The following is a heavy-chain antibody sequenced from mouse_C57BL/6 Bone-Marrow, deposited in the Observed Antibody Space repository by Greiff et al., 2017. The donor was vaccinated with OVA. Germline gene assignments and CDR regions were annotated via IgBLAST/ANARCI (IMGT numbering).Heavy chain of an antibody. Sequence: EVQLQQSGTVLARPGASVKMSCKTSGYTFTSYWMHWVKQRPGQGLEWIGAIYPGNSGTSYNQKFKGKAKLTAVTSASTAYMELSSLTNEDSAVYYGTTSSVSLYYFYYWGQGTTLTVAS. V-gene: IGHV1-5*01. CDR3: TTSSVSLYYFYY. CDR1: GYTFTSYW. J-gene: IGHJ2*01. CDR2: IYPGNSGT. D-gene: IGHD6-2*01.